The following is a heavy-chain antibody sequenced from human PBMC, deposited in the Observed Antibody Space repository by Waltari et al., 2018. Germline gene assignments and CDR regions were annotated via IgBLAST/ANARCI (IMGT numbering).Heavy chain of an antibody. CDR3: ARCADGSSPHFDY. V-gene: IGHV4-39*01. D-gene: IGHD3-10*01. Sequence: QLQLQESGPGLVKPSETLSLTCTAPGGPISSSSYYWGWIRQPPGKGLEWIGSIYYSGSTYYNPSLKSRVTISVDTSKNQFSLKLSSVTAADTAVYYCARCADGSSPHFDYWGQGTLVTVSS. CDR2: IYYSGST. J-gene: IGHJ4*02. CDR1: GGPISSSSYY.